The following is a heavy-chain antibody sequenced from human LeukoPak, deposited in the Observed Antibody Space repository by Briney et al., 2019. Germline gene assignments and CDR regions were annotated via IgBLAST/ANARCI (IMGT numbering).Heavy chain of an antibody. CDR1: GGSISSGSYY. CDR3: ARVIAARPGWFDP. J-gene: IGHJ5*02. V-gene: IGHV4-61*02. CDR2: IYTSGST. D-gene: IGHD6-6*01. Sequence: SQTLSLTCTVSGGSISSGSYYWSWIRQPAGKGLEWIGRIYTSGSTNYNPSLKSRVTISVDTSKNQFSLKLSSVTAADTAVYYCARVIAARPGWFDPWGQGTLVTVSS.